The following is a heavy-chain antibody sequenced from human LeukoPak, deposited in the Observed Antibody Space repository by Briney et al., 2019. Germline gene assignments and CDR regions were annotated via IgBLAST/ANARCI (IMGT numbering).Heavy chain of an antibody. CDR3: ARVMGITIFGVVISYYYYYMDV. CDR1: GGSFSGYY. Sequence: SETLSLTCAVYGGSFSGYYWSWIRQPPGKGLEWIGEINHSGSTNYNPSLKSRVTISVDTSKNQFSLKLSSVTAADTAVYYCARVMGITIFGVVISYYYYYMDVWGKGTTVTVSS. CDR2: INHSGST. V-gene: IGHV4-34*01. J-gene: IGHJ6*03. D-gene: IGHD3-3*01.